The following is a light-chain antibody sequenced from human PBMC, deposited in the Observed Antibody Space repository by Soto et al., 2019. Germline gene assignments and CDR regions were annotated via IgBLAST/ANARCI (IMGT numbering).Light chain of an antibody. V-gene: IGLV1-44*01. CDR1: SSNIGTNT. Sequence: QSVLTQPPSASGTPGQRVTISCSGSSSNIGTNTVNWYQQFPGSAPQLLLYSNNQRPSGVPGPFSGSKSGTSASLAISGLQSEAEADDDCAAWDCRRDVVLFGGGTKVTVL. CDR3: AAWDCRRDVVL. CDR2: SNN. J-gene: IGLJ2*01.